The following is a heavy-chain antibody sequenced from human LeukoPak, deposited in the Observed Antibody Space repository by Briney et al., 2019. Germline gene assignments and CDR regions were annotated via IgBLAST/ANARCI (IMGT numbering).Heavy chain of an antibody. CDR1: GFTFSSYR. CDR2: INSDGSSR. V-gene: IGHV3-74*01. D-gene: IGHD6-13*01. Sequence: GGSLRLSCAAFGFTFSSYRMHWVRQAPGKGLVWVSRINSDGSSRHYADSVKGRFTISRDNAKNSLYLQMNSLRAEDTAVYYCARDPGTDGSSWYVLDNWGQGTLVTVSA. CDR3: ARDPGTDGSSWYVLDN. J-gene: IGHJ4*02.